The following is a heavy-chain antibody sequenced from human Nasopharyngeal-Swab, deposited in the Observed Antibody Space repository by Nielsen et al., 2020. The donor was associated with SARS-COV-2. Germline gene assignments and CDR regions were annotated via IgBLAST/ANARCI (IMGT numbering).Heavy chain of an antibody. V-gene: IGHV5-51*01. CDR2: IYPRDSDT. D-gene: IGHD3-10*01. Sequence: VRQMPGKGLEWMVIIYPRDSDTRSSPSFQGQVTISADKSINTAYLQWSSLRASDTAMYYCARGLYYGSGMFDYWGQGTLVTVSS. CDR3: ARGLYYGSGMFDY. J-gene: IGHJ4*02.